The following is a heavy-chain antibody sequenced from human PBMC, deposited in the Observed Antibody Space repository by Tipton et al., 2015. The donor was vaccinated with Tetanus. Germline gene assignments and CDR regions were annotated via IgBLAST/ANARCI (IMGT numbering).Heavy chain of an antibody. Sequence: SLRLSCAASGFTFSNYWMHWVRQAPGKGLVWVSNTDTGGSSATYADSVKGRFTTSRDNAKNSLFLHMNNLRVEDTAMYYCAKDISSGWSGGVHWGQGTLVIVSS. CDR2: TDTGGSSA. D-gene: IGHD6-19*01. CDR3: AKDISSGWSGGVH. J-gene: IGHJ4*02. CDR1: GFTFSNYW. V-gene: IGHV3-74*03.